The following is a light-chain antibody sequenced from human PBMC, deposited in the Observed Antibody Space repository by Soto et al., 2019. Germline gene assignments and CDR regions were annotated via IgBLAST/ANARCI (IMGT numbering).Light chain of an antibody. CDR1: QDIRND. Sequence: AIQMTQSPSSLSASVGDRVTINCRASQDIRNDLGWYQQKPGKAPRLLIYAASTLQSGVPSRFSGSGSGTELTLTISSLQPEDFATYYCLQDYNYLSWTFGQGTKVEIK. CDR2: AAS. J-gene: IGKJ1*01. V-gene: IGKV1-6*01. CDR3: LQDYNYLSWT.